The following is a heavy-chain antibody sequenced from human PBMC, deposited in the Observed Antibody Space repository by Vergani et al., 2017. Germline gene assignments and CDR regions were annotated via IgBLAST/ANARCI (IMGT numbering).Heavy chain of an antibody. V-gene: IGHV3-23*01. J-gene: IGHJ4*02. CDR1: GFTFSSYD. CDR2: IKNTGDST. D-gene: IGHD1-1*01. CDR3: GRGGDNYN. Sequence: EVQLLQSEGAVVQPGGSLRLSCVASGFTFSSYDMSWVRQGQGQGLEWVSSIKNTGDSTYYADSVKGRFTISRDNSKNTLYLQMNSLRVDDTAVYYCGRGGDNYNWGQGTLVTVSS.